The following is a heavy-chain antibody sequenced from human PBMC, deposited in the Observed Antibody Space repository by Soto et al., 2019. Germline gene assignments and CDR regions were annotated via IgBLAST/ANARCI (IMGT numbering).Heavy chain of an antibody. J-gene: IGHJ4*02. V-gene: IGHV4-34*01. CDR3: ARGPLLGR. CDR2: INHSGST. CDR1: GGSFSGYY. D-gene: IGHD3-16*01. Sequence: PSETLSLTCAVYGGSFSGYYWSWIRQPPGKGLEWIGEINHSGSTYYNPSLKSRVTISVDRSKNQFSLKLSSVTAADTAVYYCARGPLLGRGGQGTRVTVSS.